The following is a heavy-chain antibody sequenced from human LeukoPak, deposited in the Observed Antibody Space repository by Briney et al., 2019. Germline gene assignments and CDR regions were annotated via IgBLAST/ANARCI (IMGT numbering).Heavy chain of an antibody. CDR1: GYSISSGYY. CDR2: IYHSGNT. D-gene: IGHD3-10*01. V-gene: IGHV4-38-2*02. J-gene: IGHJ4*02. Sequence: PSETLSLTCTVSGYSISSGYYWGWSRQPPGKGLEWIGSIYHSGNTYSNPSLKSRVTISVDTSKNQFTLKLSSVTAADKAVYYCASLMVRGVIGYWGQGTLVTVSS. CDR3: ASLMVRGVIGY.